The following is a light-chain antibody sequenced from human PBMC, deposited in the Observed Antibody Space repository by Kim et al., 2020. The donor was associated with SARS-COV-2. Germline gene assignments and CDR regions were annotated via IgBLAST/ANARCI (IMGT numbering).Light chain of an antibody. CDR3: AAWDDSLNGQV. CDR1: SSNIGSNS. V-gene: IGLV1-44*01. Sequence: GQRVTISCSGSSSNIGSNSVNWYQHLPGTAPQLLIYNNNQRPSGVPDRFSGSKSGTSASLAISGLQSEDETDYYCAAWDDSLNGQVFGGGTQLTVL. CDR2: NNN. J-gene: IGLJ2*01.